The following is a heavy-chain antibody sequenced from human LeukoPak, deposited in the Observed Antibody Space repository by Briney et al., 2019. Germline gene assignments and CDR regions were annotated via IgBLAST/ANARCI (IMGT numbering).Heavy chain of an antibody. CDR2: IWYDGSNK. CDR1: GFTFSSYG. V-gene: IGHV3-33*06. CDR3: AKGGLYSSGLN. J-gene: IGHJ4*02. Sequence: GRSLRLSCAASGFTFSSYGMHWVRQAPGKGLEWVAVIWYDGSNKYYADSVKGRFTISRDNSKNTLYLQMNSLRAEATAVYYCAKGGLYSSGLNWGQGTLVTVSS. D-gene: IGHD6-19*01.